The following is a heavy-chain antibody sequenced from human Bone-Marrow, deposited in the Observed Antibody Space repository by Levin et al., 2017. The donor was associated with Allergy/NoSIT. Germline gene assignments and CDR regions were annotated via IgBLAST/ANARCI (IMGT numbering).Heavy chain of an antibody. Sequence: ETLSLTCAASGFTVSSNYMSWVRQAPGKGLEWVSVIYSGGSTYYADSVKGRFTISRDNSKNTLYLQMNSLRAEDTAVYYCAREVMRAFDIWGQGTMVTVSS. J-gene: IGHJ3*02. D-gene: IGHD2-21*01. CDR3: AREVMRAFDI. CDR2: IYSGGST. V-gene: IGHV3-53*01. CDR1: GFTVSSNY.